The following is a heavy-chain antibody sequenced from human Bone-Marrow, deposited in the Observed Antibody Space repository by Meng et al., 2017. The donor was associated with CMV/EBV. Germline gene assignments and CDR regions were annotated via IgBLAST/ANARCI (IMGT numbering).Heavy chain of an antibody. D-gene: IGHD3-3*01. Sequence: GPTLVKTTQTHTLTCTVSGFALSTSGVGVGWIRQPPGKALEWLALIYWNDDKRYSPSLKSRLTITKDTSKNQVVLTMTNRDPVDTATYYCAQSKLRFLEWLLSENWFDPWGQGTLVTVSS. CDR2: IYWNDDK. CDR1: GFALSTSGVG. CDR3: AQSKLRFLEWLLSENWFDP. V-gene: IGHV2-5*01. J-gene: IGHJ5*02.